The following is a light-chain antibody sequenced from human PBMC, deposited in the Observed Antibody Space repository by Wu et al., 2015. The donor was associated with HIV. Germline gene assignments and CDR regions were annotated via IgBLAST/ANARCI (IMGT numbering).Light chain of an antibody. CDR1: QGISNF. V-gene: IGKV1-27*01. CDR3: QHYLVSPLAT. J-gene: IGKJ3*01. CDR2: AAS. Sequence: DIQMTQSPSSLSASVGDRVTITCRASQGISNFLAWYQQKPGKPPKVLIYAASTLQSGVPSRFSGSGSGTDFTLTISTLQPDDFGTYYCQHYLVSPLATFGAGT.